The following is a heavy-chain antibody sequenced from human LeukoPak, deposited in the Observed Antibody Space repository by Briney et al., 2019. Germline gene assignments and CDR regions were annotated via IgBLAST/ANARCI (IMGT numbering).Heavy chain of an antibody. CDR2: IYYSGGT. Sequence: SETLSLTCTVSGGSISSYYWSWIRQPPGKGLEWIGYIYYSGGTNHNPSLKSRVTISVDTSKNQFSLKLSSVTAADTAVYYCARRSLLSYGGNSVGAFDIWGQGTMVTVSS. CDR1: GGSISSYY. V-gene: IGHV4-59*01. D-gene: IGHD4-17*01. J-gene: IGHJ3*02. CDR3: ARRSLLSYGGNSVGAFDI.